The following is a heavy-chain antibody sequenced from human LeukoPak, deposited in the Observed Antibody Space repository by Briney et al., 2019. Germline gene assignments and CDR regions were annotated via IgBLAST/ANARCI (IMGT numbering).Heavy chain of an antibody. CDR1: GFTFSSYS. D-gene: IGHD1/OR15-1a*01. Sequence: GGSLRLSCAASGFTFSSYSMNWVRQAPGKGLEWVASISSSSSSIHYADSVKGRFTISRDNARNSLTLQMNGLRAEDTALYYCARDGKQHLARFYFDCWGQGALVTVSS. V-gene: IGHV3-21*04. J-gene: IGHJ4*02. CDR2: ISSSSSSI. CDR3: ARDGKQHLARFYFDC.